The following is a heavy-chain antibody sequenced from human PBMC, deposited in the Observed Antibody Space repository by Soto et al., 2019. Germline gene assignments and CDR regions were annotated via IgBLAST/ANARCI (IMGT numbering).Heavy chain of an antibody. D-gene: IGHD1-26*01. Sequence: WGSLRLSCAASGFTFSSYAMHWVRQAPGKGLEWVAVISYDGSNKYYADSVKSRFTISRDNSKNTLYLQMNSLRAEDTAVYYCARARTTTDAFDIWCQGTMVNVSS. CDR1: GFTFSSYA. CDR3: ARARTTTDAFDI. V-gene: IGHV3-30-3*01. J-gene: IGHJ3*02. CDR2: ISYDGSNK.